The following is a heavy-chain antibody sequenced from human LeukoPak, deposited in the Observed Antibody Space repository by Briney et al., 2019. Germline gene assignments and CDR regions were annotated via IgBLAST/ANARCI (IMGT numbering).Heavy chain of an antibody. CDR1: GGSISSSTSY. Sequence: SETLSLTCTVSGGSISSSTSYWGWIRQPPGKGLEWIGSIFYPGSTYYNPSLKSRVTISVDTSKNQLSLKLSSVTAADTAVYYCARLRYTVTTGYWGQGTLVTVSS. CDR3: ARLRYTVTTGY. CDR2: IFYPGST. V-gene: IGHV4-39*07. J-gene: IGHJ4*02. D-gene: IGHD4-11*01.